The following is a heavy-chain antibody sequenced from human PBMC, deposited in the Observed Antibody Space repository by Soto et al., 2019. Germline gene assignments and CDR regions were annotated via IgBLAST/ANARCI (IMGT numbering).Heavy chain of an antibody. Sequence: EVQLVQSGAEVKKPGESLKISCKGSGYSFTSYWIGWVRQMPGKGLEWMGIIYPGDSDTRYSPSFQGQVTISADKSISTAYLQWSSLKASDTAMYYCARTVEYCTNGVCYFPYWGQGTLVTVSS. V-gene: IGHV5-51*03. J-gene: IGHJ4*02. CDR1: GYSFTSYW. D-gene: IGHD2-8*01. CDR3: ARTVEYCTNGVCYFPY. CDR2: IYPGDSDT.